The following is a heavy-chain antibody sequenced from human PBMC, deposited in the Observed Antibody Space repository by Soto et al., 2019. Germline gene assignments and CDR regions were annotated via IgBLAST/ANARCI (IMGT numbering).Heavy chain of an antibody. V-gene: IGHV3-23*01. CDR1: GFSFFSYA. CDR3: AKIEMGWFAH. Sequence: PGGSLRVSCTGSGFSFFSYAMSWVRQAPGKGLEWVSTISGSGGHTYYADSVKGRFVVSRDNDKSTVYLHMSSLTGEDTAVYFCAKIEMGWFAHWGQGTQVTVSS. D-gene: IGHD2-8*01. J-gene: IGHJ5*02. CDR2: ISGSGGHT.